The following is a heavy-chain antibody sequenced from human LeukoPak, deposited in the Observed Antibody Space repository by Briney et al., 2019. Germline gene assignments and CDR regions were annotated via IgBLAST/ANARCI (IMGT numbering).Heavy chain of an antibody. V-gene: IGHV1-18*01. D-gene: IGHD6-19*01. CDR2: ISAYNGNT. J-gene: IGHJ3*02. CDR1: GYTSTSYG. Sequence: ASVKVSCKASGYTSTSYGISWVRQAPGQGLEWMGWISAYNGNTNYAQKLQGRVTMTTDTSTSTAYMELRSLRSDDTAVYYCARDDSGWWTHDAFDIWGQGTMVTVSS. CDR3: ARDDSGWWTHDAFDI.